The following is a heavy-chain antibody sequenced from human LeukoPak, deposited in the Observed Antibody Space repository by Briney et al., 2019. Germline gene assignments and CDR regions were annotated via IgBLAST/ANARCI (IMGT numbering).Heavy chain of an antibody. V-gene: IGHV3-48*04. CDR2: ISSSGSGT. CDR1: GFTFSSYA. J-gene: IGHJ3*02. D-gene: IGHD3-16*01. CDR3: ARALYDAFDI. Sequence: GGSLRLSCAASGFTFSSYAMSWVRQAPGKGLEWVSYISSSGSGTYYADSVKGRFTISRDNAKNSLHLQMNSLRAEDTAVYYCARALYDAFDIWGRGTMVTVSS.